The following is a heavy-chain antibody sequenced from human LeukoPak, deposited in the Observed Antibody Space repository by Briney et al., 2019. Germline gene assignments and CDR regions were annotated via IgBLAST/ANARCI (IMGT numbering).Heavy chain of an antibody. CDR2: IKQDGSKK. D-gene: IGHD3-16*01. J-gene: IGHJ6*02. CDR3: ARGGGLDV. CDR1: GFPFSSYW. Sequence: GGPLRLSCVASGFPFSSYWMTWVRQAPGKGLEWVANIKQDGSKKSYVDSVKGRFTISRDNAKNSLYLQMSNLRAEDTAEYFCARGGGLDVWGQGATVTVSS. V-gene: IGHV3-7*03.